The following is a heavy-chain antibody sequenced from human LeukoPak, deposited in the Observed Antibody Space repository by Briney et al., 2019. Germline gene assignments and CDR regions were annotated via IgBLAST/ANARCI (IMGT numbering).Heavy chain of an antibody. D-gene: IGHD5-18*01. CDR2: IYYSGST. Sequence: SETLSLTCAVYGGSFSSYYWSWLRQPPGKGLEWIGYIYYSGSTNYNSSLKSRVTISVDTSKNPFSLKLSSVTAADPAVYLCAGGRGGDTAMVKFDYWGQGTLVTVSS. CDR1: GGSFSSYY. CDR3: AGGRGGDTAMVKFDY. V-gene: IGHV4-59*12. J-gene: IGHJ4*02.